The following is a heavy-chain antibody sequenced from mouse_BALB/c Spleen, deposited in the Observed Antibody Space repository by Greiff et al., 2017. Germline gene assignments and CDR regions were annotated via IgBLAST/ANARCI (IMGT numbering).Heavy chain of an antibody. D-gene: IGHD2-14*01. J-gene: IGHJ4*01. CDR2: ISSGGGST. CDR1: GFAFSSYD. V-gene: IGHV5-12-1*01. CDR3: AREGEVRRGAMDY. Sequence: EVQRVESGGGLVKPGGSLKLSCAASGFAFSSYDMSWVRQTPEKRLEWVAYISSGGGSTYYPDTVKGRFTISRDNAKNTLYLQMSSLKSEDTAMYYCAREGEVRRGAMDYWGQGTSVTVSS.